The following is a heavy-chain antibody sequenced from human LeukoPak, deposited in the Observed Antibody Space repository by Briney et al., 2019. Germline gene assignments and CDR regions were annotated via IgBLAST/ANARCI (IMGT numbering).Heavy chain of an antibody. CDR3: ARDHEGSSWWGLVFDY. J-gene: IGHJ4*02. V-gene: IGHV4-39*07. CDR2: IYYSGST. D-gene: IGHD6-13*01. Sequence: NPSETLSLTCTVSGGSISSSSYYWGWIRQPPGKGLEWIGSIYYSGSTYYNPSLKSRVTISVDTSKNQFSLKLSSVTAADTAVYYCARDHEGSSWWGLVFDYWGQGTLVTVSS. CDR1: GGSISSSSYY.